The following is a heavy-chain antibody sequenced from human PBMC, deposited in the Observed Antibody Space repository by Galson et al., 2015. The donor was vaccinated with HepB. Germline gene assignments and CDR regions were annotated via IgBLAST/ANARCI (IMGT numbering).Heavy chain of an antibody. CDR2: ISSTGDYT. CDR1: GFTFNSHD. D-gene: IGHD3-10*01. J-gene: IGHJ5*02. Sequence: SLRLSCAASGFTFNSHDMSWVRQAPGKGLEWVSTISSTGDYTYYADSVKGRFTISRDNSKNTVSLQMNSLRAEDSAVYYCATRVQLWAWGRGTPVTVSS. CDR3: ATRVQLWA. V-gene: IGHV3-23*01.